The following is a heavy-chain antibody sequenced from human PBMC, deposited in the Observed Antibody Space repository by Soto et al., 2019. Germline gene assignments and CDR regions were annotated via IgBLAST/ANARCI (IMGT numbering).Heavy chain of an antibody. D-gene: IGHD3-22*01. V-gene: IGHV1-69*01. CDR1: GGSFSSYA. J-gene: IGHJ4*02. CDR3: ARAPQGYSDSSGYYPWGY. CDR2: IIPIFGTA. Sequence: QVQLVQSGAEVKKPGSSVKVSCKASGGSFSSYAISWVRQAPGQGLEWMGGIIPIFGTANYAQKFQGRVTITADESTSTAYMELSSLRSEDTAVYYCARAPQGYSDSSGYYPWGYWGQGTLVTVSS.